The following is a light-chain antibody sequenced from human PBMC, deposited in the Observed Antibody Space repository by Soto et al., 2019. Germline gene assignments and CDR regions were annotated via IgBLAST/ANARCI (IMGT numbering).Light chain of an antibody. V-gene: IGKV3-20*01. CDR2: GAS. CDR3: QQYAGSPPLT. Sequence: EIVLTQSPGTLSLSPGERATLSCRASQNVSSSYLAWYQQKPGQAPRLLIYGASSRATGIPDRSSGSGSGTAFTLTISRLEPEDFAVYYCQQYAGSPPLTFGGGTKVEIK. CDR1: QNVSSSY. J-gene: IGKJ4*01.